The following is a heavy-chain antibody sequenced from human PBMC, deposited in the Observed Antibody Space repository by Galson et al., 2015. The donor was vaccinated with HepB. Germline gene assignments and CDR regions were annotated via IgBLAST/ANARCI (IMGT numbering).Heavy chain of an antibody. V-gene: IGHV1-18*01. D-gene: IGHD6-19*01. CDR2: ISAYNGNT. CDR3: ARSTSRSLGGWYGYYYYYYMDV. Sequence: SVKVSCKASGYTFTSYGISWVRQAPGQGLEWMGWISAYNGNTNYAQKLQGRVTMTTDTSTSTAYMELRSLRSDDTAVCYCARSTSRSLGGWYGYYYYYYMDVWGKGTTVTVSS. CDR1: GYTFTSYG. J-gene: IGHJ6*03.